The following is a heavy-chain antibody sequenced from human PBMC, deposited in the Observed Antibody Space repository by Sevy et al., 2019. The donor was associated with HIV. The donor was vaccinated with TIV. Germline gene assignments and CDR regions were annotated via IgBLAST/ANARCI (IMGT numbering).Heavy chain of an antibody. D-gene: IGHD2-15*01. V-gene: IGHV4-38-2*02. CDR3: TSVKTLGGNDY. Sequence: SETLSLTCTVSGYSISSGYFWGGSRQPPGKGLEWMGTISHTGNTFYNTSFKRRITIFVVTSKNEFSMKVTSATAADTADYYCTSVKTLGGNDYWGQGTLVTVSS. J-gene: IGHJ4*02. CDR2: ISHTGNT. CDR1: GYSISSGYF.